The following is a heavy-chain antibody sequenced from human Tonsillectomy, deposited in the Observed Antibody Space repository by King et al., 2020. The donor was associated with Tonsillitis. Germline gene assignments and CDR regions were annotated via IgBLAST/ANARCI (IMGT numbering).Heavy chain of an antibody. V-gene: IGHV3-7*03. Sequence: VQLVESGGDLVQPGGSLRLSCLASGFTFSSHWMSWVRQAPGKGLEWVADINQAGSEKYYVDSVKGRFTVSRDNAKNALDLQMSSLRADDTAVYYCARDPEWGAIDIWGQGTMVTVSS. CDR1: GFTFSSHW. CDR2: INQAGSEK. CDR3: ARDPEWGAIDI. J-gene: IGHJ3*02. D-gene: IGHD3-3*01.